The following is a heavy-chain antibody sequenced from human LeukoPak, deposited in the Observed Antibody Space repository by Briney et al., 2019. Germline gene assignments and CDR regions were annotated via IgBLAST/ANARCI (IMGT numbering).Heavy chain of an antibody. Sequence: GASVKVSCKASGYTFTSSALNWVRQAPGQGLEWMGWINTNTGNPTYAQGFTGRFVFSLDTSVSTAYLHTSSLEAEDTAIYYCATDLKKGDSGCFDYWGQGTLVTVSS. CDR1: GYTFTSSA. D-gene: IGHD6-19*01. V-gene: IGHV7-4-1*02. J-gene: IGHJ4*02. CDR3: ATDLKKGDSGCFDY. CDR2: INTNTGNP.